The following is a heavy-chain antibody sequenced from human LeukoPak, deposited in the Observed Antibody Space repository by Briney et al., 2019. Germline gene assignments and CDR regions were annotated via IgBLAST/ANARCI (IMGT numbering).Heavy chain of an antibody. D-gene: IGHD6-13*01. CDR3: ALMYSSSWYMDY. CDR2: IYYSGST. Sequence: PSETLSLTCTVSGGSISSSSYYWGWIRQPPGKGLEWIGSIYYSGSTYYNPSLKSRVTISVDTSKNQFSLKLSSVTAADTAVYYCALMYSSSWYMDYWGQGTLVTVSS. J-gene: IGHJ4*02. V-gene: IGHV4-39*07. CDR1: GGSISSSSYY.